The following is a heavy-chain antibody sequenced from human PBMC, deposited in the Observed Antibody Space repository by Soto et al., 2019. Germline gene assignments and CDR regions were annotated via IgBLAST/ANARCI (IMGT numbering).Heavy chain of an antibody. D-gene: IGHD6-13*01. Sequence: SETLSLTCTVSGGSISSYYWSWIRQPPGKGLEWIGYIYYSGSTNYNPSLKSRVTISVDTSKNQFSLKLSSVTAADTAVYYCGRAYSRSLYWFDPLGQGTLVTVSS. J-gene: IGHJ5*01. V-gene: IGHV4-59*01. CDR1: GGSISSYY. CDR2: IYYSGST. CDR3: GRAYSRSLYWFDP.